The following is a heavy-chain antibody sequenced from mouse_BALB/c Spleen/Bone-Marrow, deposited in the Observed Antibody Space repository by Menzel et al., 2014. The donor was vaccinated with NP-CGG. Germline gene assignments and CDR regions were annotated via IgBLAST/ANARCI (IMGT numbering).Heavy chain of an antibody. CDR1: GYTFTDYW. J-gene: IGHJ2*01. D-gene: IGHD1-1*01. CDR3: AKRGVYYYGSFDY. Sequence: QVQLQQSGAELVMPGASVKMSCKASGYTFTDYWMHWVKQRPGQGLEWIGAIDTSDSYTSYNQKFKGKATLTVDESSSTAYMQLSSLTSGDSAVYYCAKRGVYYYGSFDYWGQGTTLTVSS. V-gene: IGHV1-69*01. CDR2: IDTSDSYT.